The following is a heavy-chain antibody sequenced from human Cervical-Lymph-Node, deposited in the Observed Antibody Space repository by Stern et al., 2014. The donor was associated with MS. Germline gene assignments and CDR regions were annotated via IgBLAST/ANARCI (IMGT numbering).Heavy chain of an antibody. CDR2: IYWNDNK. CDR1: GFSLSTSGVG. D-gene: IGHD4-17*01. V-gene: IGHV2-5*01. Sequence: QVTLKESGPPLVKPTQTLTLTCTFSGFSLSTSGVGVDWIRQPPGKALQWLALIYWNDNKRYSPSLKSRLTITKDTSKNQVVLTMTNMDPADTATYYCAQRRWFMTTVTAPDPRGAFHIWGLGTMVTVSS. J-gene: IGHJ3*02. CDR3: AQRRWFMTTVTAPDPRGAFHI.